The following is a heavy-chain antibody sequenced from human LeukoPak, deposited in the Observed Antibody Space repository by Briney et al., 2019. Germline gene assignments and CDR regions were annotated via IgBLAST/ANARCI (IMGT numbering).Heavy chain of an antibody. D-gene: IGHD2-2*01. CDR2: IHSSGST. J-gene: IGHJ4*02. CDR1: GGSISNYY. CDR3: ATRGIVVPAAIRGHFDY. Sequence: SETLSLTCTVSGGSISNYYWNWIRQSAGRGLELIGRIHSSGSTNYNPSLKSRVTMSVDTSKNQFSLKLSSVTAADTAVYYCATRGIVVPAAIRGHFDYWGQGTLVTVSS. V-gene: IGHV4-4*07.